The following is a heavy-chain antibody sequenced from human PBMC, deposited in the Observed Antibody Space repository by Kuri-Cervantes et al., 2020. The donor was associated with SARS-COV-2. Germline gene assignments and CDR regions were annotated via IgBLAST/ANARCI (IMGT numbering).Heavy chain of an antibody. Sequence: LSLSCAASGFTFSSYEMNWVRQAPGKGLEWVSYISSSGSTIYYADSVKGRFTISRDNAKNSLYLQMNSLRAEDTAVYYCARYCSSTSCYHRRGRDYWGQGTLVTVSS. CDR1: GFTFSSYE. D-gene: IGHD2-2*01. V-gene: IGHV3-48*03. J-gene: IGHJ4*02. CDR3: ARYCSSTSCYHRRGRDY. CDR2: ISSSGSTI.